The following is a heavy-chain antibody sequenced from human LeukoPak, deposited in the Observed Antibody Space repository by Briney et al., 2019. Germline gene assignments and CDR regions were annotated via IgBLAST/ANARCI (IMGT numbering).Heavy chain of an antibody. Sequence: GGSLRLSCVASGFTVSSKYMSWVRQAPGKGLEWVSVIYSGGSTYYGESVKGRFTISRDNSKNAVYLQMNALRAEDSAVYYCARGTVWRLGSYGLDVWGQGTTVTVSS. CDR1: GFTVSSKY. V-gene: IGHV3-53*01. CDR2: IYSGGST. CDR3: ARGTVWRLGSYGLDV. D-gene: IGHD3-16*01. J-gene: IGHJ6*02.